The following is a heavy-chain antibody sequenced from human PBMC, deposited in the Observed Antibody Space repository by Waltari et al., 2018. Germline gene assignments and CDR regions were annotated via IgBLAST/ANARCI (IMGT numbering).Heavy chain of an antibody. D-gene: IGHD3-10*01. CDR3: VTALGDRSSASRPFDV. CDR2: GDPEDGET. CDR1: GYRFTDYY. V-gene: IGHV1-69-2*01. Sequence: EVQLLQSGTDLKKPGSPVNIPCPVSGYRFTDYYLHWVQEAPGTGPQWMGLGDPEDGETIYAERFQGRVTITADTSTETSFMELSSLTSDDTAVYYCVTALGDRSSASRPFDVWGLGTLITVSS. J-gene: IGHJ3*01.